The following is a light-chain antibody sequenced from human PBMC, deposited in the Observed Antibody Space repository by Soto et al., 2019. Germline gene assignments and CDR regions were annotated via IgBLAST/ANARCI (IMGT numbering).Light chain of an antibody. CDR2: RTA. V-gene: IGLV1-47*01. J-gene: IGLJ2*01. CDR3: AAWDDSLSVVV. CDR1: SSNIGSNY. Sequence: QPVLTQPPSASGTPGQRVTISCSGSSSNIGSNYVYWYQQLPGTAPKLLIYRTAQRPSGVPDRFSGSKSGTSASLAISGLRSEDEADYFCAAWDDSLSVVVFGGGTKLTVL.